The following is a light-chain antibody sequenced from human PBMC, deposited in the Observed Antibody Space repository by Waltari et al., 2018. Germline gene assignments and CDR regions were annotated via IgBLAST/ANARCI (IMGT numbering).Light chain of an antibody. V-gene: IGLV2-14*03. CDR3: SSYTRTTTLYV. J-gene: IGLJ1*01. CDR1: SSDVGSYNY. Sequence: QSALTQPASVSGSPGQSITISCTGTSSDVGSYNYVSWYQQHPGKAPKLLIFEVTDRPSGVSNLFSGSKSGNTASLTISGLQAEDEADYYCSSYTRTTTLYVFGTGTKVTVL. CDR2: EVT.